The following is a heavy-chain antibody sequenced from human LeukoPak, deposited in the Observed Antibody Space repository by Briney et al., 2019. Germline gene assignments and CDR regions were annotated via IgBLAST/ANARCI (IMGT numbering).Heavy chain of an antibody. CDR2: ISSSSSYI. CDR1: GFTFSSYS. J-gene: IGHJ4*02. D-gene: IGHD2-2*01. V-gene: IGHV3-21*01. Sequence: GGSLRLSCVASGFTFSSYSMNWVRQAPGKGLEWVSSISSSSSYIYYADSVKGRFTISRDNAKNSLYLQMNSLRAEDTAVYYCARDIVVVPAAAPGVDYWGQGTLVSVSS. CDR3: ARDIVVVPAAAPGVDY.